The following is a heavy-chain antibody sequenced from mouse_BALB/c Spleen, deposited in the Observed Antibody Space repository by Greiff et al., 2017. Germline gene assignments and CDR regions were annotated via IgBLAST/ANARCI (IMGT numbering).Heavy chain of an antibody. V-gene: IGHV14-3*02. CDR2: IDPANGNT. CDR1: GFTFKDTY. Sequence: VQLQQSGAELVKPGASVKLSCTASGFTFKDTYMHWVKQRPEQGLEWIGRIDPANGNTKYDPKFQGKATITADTSSNTAYLQLSSLTSEDTAVYYCARSGYGSAMDYWGQGTSVTVSS. CDR3: ARSGYGSAMDY. J-gene: IGHJ4*01. D-gene: IGHD3-1*01.